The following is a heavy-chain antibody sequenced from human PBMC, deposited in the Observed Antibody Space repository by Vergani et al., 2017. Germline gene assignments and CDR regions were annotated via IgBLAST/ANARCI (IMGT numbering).Heavy chain of an antibody. CDR2: IKQEGSEK. V-gene: IGHV3-7*01. CDR3: AREQGTDDCWSGYSQTNFDY. CDR1: GFTFSSYW. D-gene: IGHD3-3*01. Sequence: EVQLVESGGGLVQPGGSLRLSCAASGFTFSSYWMSWVRQAPGKGLEWVANIKQEGSEKYYVDSVKGRFTISRDNAKNSLYLQMNSLRAEDTAVYYCAREQGTDDCWSGYSQTNFDYWGQGTLVTVSS. J-gene: IGHJ4*02.